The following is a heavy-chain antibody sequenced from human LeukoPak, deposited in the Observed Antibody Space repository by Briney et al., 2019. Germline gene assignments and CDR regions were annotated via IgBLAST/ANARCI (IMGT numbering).Heavy chain of an antibody. V-gene: IGHV4-39*07. J-gene: IGHJ4*02. D-gene: IGHD3-22*01. CDR2: IYYSGST. Sequence: SETLSLTCTVSGGSISSSSYYWGWIRQPPGKGLEWIGSIYYSGSTYYNPSLKSRVTISVDTSKNQFSLKLSSVTAADTAVYYCARDGDSSGYYYVYFDYWDQGTLVTVSS. CDR1: GGSISSSSYY. CDR3: ARDGDSSGYYYVYFDY.